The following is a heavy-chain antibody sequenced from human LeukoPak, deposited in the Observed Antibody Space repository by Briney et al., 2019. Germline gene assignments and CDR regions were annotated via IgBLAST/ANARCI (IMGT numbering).Heavy chain of an antibody. D-gene: IGHD6-19*01. CDR1: GGTFSSYA. Sequence: SVKVSCKASGGTFSSYAISWVRQAPGQGLEWMGRIISIFGTANYAQKFQGRVTITTDESTSTAYMELSSLRSEDTAVYYCAKPLIAVAGTRAFDIWGQGTMVTVSS. J-gene: IGHJ3*02. CDR3: AKPLIAVAGTRAFDI. CDR2: IISIFGTA. V-gene: IGHV1-69*05.